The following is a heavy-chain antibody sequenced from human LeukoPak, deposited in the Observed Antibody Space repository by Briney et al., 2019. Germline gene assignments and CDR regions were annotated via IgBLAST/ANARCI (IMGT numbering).Heavy chain of an antibody. CDR3: AGQPGYSSGWYTY. D-gene: IGHD6-19*01. J-gene: IGHJ4*02. V-gene: IGHV4-59*01. CDR2: IYYSGST. Sequence: PSETLPLTCTVSGGSISSYYWSWIRQPPGKGLEWIGYIYYSGSTNYNPSLKSRVTISVDTSKNQFSLKLSSVTAADTAVYYCAGQPGYSSGWYTYWGQGTLVTVSS. CDR1: GGSISSYY.